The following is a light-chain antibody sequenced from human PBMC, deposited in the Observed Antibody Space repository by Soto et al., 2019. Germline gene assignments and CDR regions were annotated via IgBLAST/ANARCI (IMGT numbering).Light chain of an antibody. J-gene: IGKJ1*01. CDR3: MQATQGRT. CDR2: RSS. Sequence: DIVMTQSPLSLPVTLGQPASISCRSNQSLVHSYGNTYLTWLQQRPGQPPRLLIYRSSHRFSGVPDRLRGSGAGTDFTLKISRVEAEDVWMYYCMQATQGRTFGQGTKVEIK. CDR1: QSLVHSYGNTY. V-gene: IGKV2-24*01.